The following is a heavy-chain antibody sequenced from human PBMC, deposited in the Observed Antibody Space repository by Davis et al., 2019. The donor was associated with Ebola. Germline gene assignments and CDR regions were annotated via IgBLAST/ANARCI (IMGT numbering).Heavy chain of an antibody. V-gene: IGHV1-46*01. J-gene: IGHJ5*02. CDR2: INPSGGST. CDR1: GYTFTSYY. CDR3: ARGRTVAGTRGLSWFDP. Sequence: AASVKVSCKASGYTFTSYYMHWVRQAPGQGLEWMGIINPSGGSTSYAQKFQGRVTMTTDTSTSTAYMELRSLRSDDTAVYYCARGRTVAGTRGLSWFDPWGQGTLVIVSS. D-gene: IGHD6-19*01.